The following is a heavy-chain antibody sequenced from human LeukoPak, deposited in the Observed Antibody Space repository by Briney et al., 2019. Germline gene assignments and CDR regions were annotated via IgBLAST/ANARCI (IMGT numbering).Heavy chain of an antibody. D-gene: IGHD3-9*01. J-gene: IGHJ4*02. CDR3: ARGKLRYFDY. CDR1: GVSISSSDYY. CDR2: IYYSGST. V-gene: IGHV4-61*08. Sequence: SETLSLTCNVSGVSISSSDYYWTWIRQPPGKGLEWIGYIYYSGSTNYNPSLKSRVTISVDTSKNQFSLKLSSVTAADTAVYYCARGKLRYFDYWGQGTLVTVSS.